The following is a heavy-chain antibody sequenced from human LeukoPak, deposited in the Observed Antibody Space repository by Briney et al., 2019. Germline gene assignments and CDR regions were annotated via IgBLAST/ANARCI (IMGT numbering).Heavy chain of an antibody. Sequence: SETLSLTCTVSGGSISSYYWSWIRQPPGKGLEWIGYIYYSGSTNYDPSLKSRVTISVDTSKNQFSLKLSSVTAADTAVYYCARVAVAVDYWGQGTLVTVSS. CDR1: GGSISSYY. CDR3: ARVAVAVDY. J-gene: IGHJ4*02. V-gene: IGHV4-59*01. D-gene: IGHD6-19*01. CDR2: IYYSGST.